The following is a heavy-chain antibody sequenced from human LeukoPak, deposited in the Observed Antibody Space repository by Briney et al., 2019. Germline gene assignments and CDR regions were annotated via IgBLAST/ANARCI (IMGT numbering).Heavy chain of an antibody. CDR2: IHPNSGGT. Sequence: ASVKVSCKASGYTFTDYYMNWVRQAPGQGLEWMGWIHPNSGGTNYAQKFQGRVTMTRDTSISTAYMELSRLTSDDTAVYYWGRKSAARKTSEFDYWGQGTLVTVSS. CDR1: GYTFTDYY. J-gene: IGHJ4*02. CDR3: GRKSAARKTSEFDY. V-gene: IGHV1-2*02. D-gene: IGHD6-6*01.